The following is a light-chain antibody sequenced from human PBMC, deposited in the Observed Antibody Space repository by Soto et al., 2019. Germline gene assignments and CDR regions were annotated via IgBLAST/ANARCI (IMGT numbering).Light chain of an antibody. CDR1: SSDVGGYHY. Sequence: QSALTQPRSVSGSPGKSVTISCTGTSSDVGGYHYVSWYQQHPGKAPKLMIYDVSQRPSGVPDRFSGSKSGNTASLTVSCLQAEDDADYYCCSYAGSYTLYVFGTGTKVTVL. CDR2: DVS. V-gene: IGLV2-11*01. J-gene: IGLJ1*01. CDR3: CSYAGSYTLYV.